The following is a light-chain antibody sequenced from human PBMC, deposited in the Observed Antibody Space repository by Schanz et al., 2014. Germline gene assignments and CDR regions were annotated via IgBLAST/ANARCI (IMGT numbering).Light chain of an antibody. CDR2: GAS. Sequence: EIVLTQSPGTLSLSPGERATLSCRASQSVSSEYLAWYQQKPGRPPRLLIYGASNRATGIPDRFSGSGSGTDFSLTINRLEPEDFAVYYCQQYGGSPPVTFGQGTKVEIK. V-gene: IGKV3-20*01. J-gene: IGKJ2*01. CDR1: QSVSSEY. CDR3: QQYGGSPPVT.